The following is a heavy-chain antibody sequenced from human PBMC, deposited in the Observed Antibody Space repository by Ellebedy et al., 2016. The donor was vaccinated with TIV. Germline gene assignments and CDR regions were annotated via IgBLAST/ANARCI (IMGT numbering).Heavy chain of an antibody. CDR3: ARGLANYDSSGPPLGY. D-gene: IGHD3-22*01. J-gene: IGHJ4*02. V-gene: IGHV1-18*04. Sequence: ASVKVSCKASGYTFTGYYMHWVRQAPGQGLEWMGWISAYNSNTNYAQKLQGRVTMTTDTSTSTAYIELRRLRSDDTAVYYCARGLANYDSSGPPLGYWGQGTLVSVSS. CDR2: ISAYNSNT. CDR1: GYTFTGYY.